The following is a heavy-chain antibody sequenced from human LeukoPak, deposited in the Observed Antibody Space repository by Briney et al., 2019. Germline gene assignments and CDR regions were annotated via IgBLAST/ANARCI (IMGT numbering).Heavy chain of an antibody. J-gene: IGHJ4*02. CDR1: GFTFSSYA. Sequence: GGSLRLSCAASGFTFSSYAMSWVRQAPGKGLEWVSTISGSGGNTYYADSVKGRFTISRDNSKNTLYLQMNSLRAEDTAIYYCAKVEWLVPLSYFDYWGQGTLVTVSS. CDR2: ISGSGGNT. D-gene: IGHD6-19*01. V-gene: IGHV3-23*01. CDR3: AKVEWLVPLSYFDY.